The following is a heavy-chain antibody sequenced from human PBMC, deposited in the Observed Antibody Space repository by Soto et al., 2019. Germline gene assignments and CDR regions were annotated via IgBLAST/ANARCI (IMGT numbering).Heavy chain of an antibody. Sequence: SVKVSCKASGGTFSSYAISWVRQAPGQGLEWMGGIIPIFGTANYAQKFQGRVTITADESTSTAYMELSSLRSEDTAVYYCARDRRIAALRGPPRFDPWGQGTLVTVSS. CDR2: IIPIFGTA. CDR1: GGTFSSYA. D-gene: IGHD6-13*01. CDR3: ARDRRIAALRGPPRFDP. V-gene: IGHV1-69*13. J-gene: IGHJ5*02.